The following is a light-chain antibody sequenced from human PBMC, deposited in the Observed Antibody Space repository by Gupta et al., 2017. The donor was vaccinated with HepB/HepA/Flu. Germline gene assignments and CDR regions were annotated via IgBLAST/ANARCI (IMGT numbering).Light chain of an antibody. CDR1: QSISSW. CDR3: QQYISYPYT. J-gene: IGKJ2*01. Sequence: DIQMTQSPSTLSASVGDRVTITCRASQSISSWLAWYQQKPGKAPKLLIYKASSLESGVPSRFSGSGSGTEFTLTISSLQPDDFATYYCQQYISYPYTFGQGTKLEIK. CDR2: KAS. V-gene: IGKV1-5*03.